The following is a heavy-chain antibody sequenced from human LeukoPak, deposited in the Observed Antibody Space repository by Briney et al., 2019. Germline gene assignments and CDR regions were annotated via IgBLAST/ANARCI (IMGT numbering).Heavy chain of an antibody. D-gene: IGHD5-12*01. J-gene: IGHJ4*02. CDR3: ARGGGYSGYDHPYYFDY. V-gene: IGHV1-18*01. Sequence: ASVKVSCKASGYTFTSYGISWVRQAPGQGLEWMGWISAYNGNTNYAQKLQGRVTMTTDTSTSTVYMELSSLRSEDTAVYYCARGGGYSGYDHPYYFDYWGQGTLVTVSS. CDR2: ISAYNGNT. CDR1: GYTFTSYG.